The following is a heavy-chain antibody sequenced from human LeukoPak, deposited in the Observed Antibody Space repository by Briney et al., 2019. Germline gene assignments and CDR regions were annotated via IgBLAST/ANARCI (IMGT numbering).Heavy chain of an antibody. V-gene: IGHV3-30*02. CDR3: ARDYYESSGYYPWNY. D-gene: IGHD3-22*01. J-gene: IGHJ4*02. CDR1: GFSFSRYG. CDR2: IRYDGSNQ. Sequence: GGSLRLACAASGFSFSRYGMHWVRQAPGKGLEWVAFIRYDGSNQHYADSVKGRFTISRDNSKNTLYLQMNSLRAEDTTVYYCARDYYESSGYYPWNYWGQGTLVTVSS.